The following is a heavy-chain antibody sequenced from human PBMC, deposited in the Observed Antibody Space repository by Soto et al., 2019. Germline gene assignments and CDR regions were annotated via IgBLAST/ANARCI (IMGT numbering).Heavy chain of an antibody. V-gene: IGHV1-8*01. CDR1: GYTFTSYD. Sequence: GASVKVSCKASGYTFTSYDINWVRQAPGQGLEWMGWMNPNSGNTSYAQKFQGRVTMTRNTSISTAYMELGSLRSEDTAVYYCARGSSRGAYYYYYYMDVWGKGTTVTVSS. CDR3: ARGSSRGAYYYYYYMDV. D-gene: IGHD3-10*01. J-gene: IGHJ6*03. CDR2: MNPNSGNT.